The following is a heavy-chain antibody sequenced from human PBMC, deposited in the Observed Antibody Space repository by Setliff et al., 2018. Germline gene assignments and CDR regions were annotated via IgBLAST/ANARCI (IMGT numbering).Heavy chain of an antibody. J-gene: IGHJ3*02. CDR2: IHYNGNL. CDR3: ARGWGSGWSKEGAFDI. D-gene: IGHD6-19*01. V-gene: IGHV4-39*01. Sequence: TLSLTCAVPGGSISSSSYYWGWIRQSPGEGLEWIANIHYNGNLYYNPSLKNRATISMDTSKIQFSLKLISVTAADTALYYCARGWGSGWSKEGAFDIWGQGTMVTVSS. CDR1: GGSISSSSYY.